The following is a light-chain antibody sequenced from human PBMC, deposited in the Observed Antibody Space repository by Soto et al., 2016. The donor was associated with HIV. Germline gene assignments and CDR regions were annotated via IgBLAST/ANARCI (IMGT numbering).Light chain of an antibody. CDR2: KAS. CDR3: QQYNSNSRT. V-gene: IGKV1-5*03. J-gene: IGKJ1*01. CDR1: QTISTW. Sequence: DIQMTQSPSTLSASVGDRVTITCRASQTISTWLAWYQQTPGKAPKLLIYKASSLQSGVPSRFSGSGSGTEFTLTISSLQPDDFATYYCQQYNSNSRTFGQGTNVEIK.